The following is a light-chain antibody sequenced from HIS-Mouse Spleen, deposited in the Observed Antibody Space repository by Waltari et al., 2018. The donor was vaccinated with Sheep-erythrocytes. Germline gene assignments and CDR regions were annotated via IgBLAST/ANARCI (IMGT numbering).Light chain of an antibody. CDR2: DVS. J-gene: IGLJ1*01. CDR3: CSYAGSYNHV. Sequence: QSALTQPRSVSGSPGQSVTISCTGTSSDVGGYNYVSWYQQHPGKAPKLMIYDVSKRPSGVPDRFAGSKSGNTASLTISGLQAEDEADYYCCSYAGSYNHVFATGTKVIVL. CDR1: SSDVGGYNY. V-gene: IGLV2-11*01.